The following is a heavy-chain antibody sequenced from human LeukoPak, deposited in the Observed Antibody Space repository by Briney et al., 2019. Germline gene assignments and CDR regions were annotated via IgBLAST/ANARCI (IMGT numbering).Heavy chain of an antibody. J-gene: IGHJ4*02. V-gene: IGHV3-30*18. CDR1: GFTFGSYG. Sequence: GGSLRLSCAASGFTFGSYGMHWVRQAPGKGLEWVAVISYDGSNKYYADSVKGRFTISRDNSKNTLYLQMNSLRAEDTAVYYCANIRDYCSSTSCYEEGFDYWGQGTLVTVSS. D-gene: IGHD2-2*01. CDR3: ANIRDYCSSTSCYEEGFDY. CDR2: ISYDGSNK.